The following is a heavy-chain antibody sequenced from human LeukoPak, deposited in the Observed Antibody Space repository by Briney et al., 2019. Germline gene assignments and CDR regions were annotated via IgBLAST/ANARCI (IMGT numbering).Heavy chain of an antibody. CDR1: GGSISSYY. CDR3: ARQNGGWSQELDY. V-gene: IGHV4-59*08. D-gene: IGHD6-19*01. J-gene: IGHJ4*02. CDR2: IYYSGST. Sequence: SETLSLTCAVSGGSISSYYWSWIRQPPGKGLEWIGYIYYSGSTNYNPSLKSRVTISVDTSKNQFSLKLSSVTAADTAVYYCARQNGGWSQELDYWGQGTLVTVSS.